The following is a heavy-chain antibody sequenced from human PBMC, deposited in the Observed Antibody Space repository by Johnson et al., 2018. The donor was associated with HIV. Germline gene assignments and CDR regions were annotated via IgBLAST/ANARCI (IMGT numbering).Heavy chain of an antibody. D-gene: IGHD6-13*01. CDR3: ARFRSSNWFDAFDI. J-gene: IGHJ3*02. CDR2: ISSDGTTK. V-gene: IGHV3-30*14. Sequence: QMQLVESGGGVVQPGRSLRLSCAASGFTFSNYPMHWVSQAPGKGLEWVAIISSDGTTKYYADSVKGRFTISRDNSKNTLYLQMNSLRAEDTAVYYCARFRSSNWFDAFDIWGQGTMVTVSA. CDR1: GFTFSNYP.